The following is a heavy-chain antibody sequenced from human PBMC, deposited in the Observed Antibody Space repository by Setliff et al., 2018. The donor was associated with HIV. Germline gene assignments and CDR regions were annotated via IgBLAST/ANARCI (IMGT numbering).Heavy chain of an antibody. CDR2: ISSGGRNI. D-gene: IGHD3-22*01. Sequence: SLRLSCVASGFIFRNFEFNWVRQAPGKGLEWISYISSGGRNIYYADSVKGRFTISRDNAKNSLYLQMNSLRAEDTAVYFCARGPTRLDSGGYYSSACDIWGQGTMVTVSS. CDR3: ARGPTRLDSGGYYSSACDI. J-gene: IGHJ3*02. CDR1: GFIFRNFE. V-gene: IGHV3-48*03.